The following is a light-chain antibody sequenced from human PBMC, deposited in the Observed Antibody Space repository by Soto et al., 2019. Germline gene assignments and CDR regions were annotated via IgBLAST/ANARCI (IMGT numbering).Light chain of an antibody. CDR1: SSDIGSYNY. V-gene: IGLV2-14*01. CDR3: SSYTSSSLYV. CDR2: DVS. Sequence: QSALTQPASVSGSPGQSIAISCIGTSSDIGSYNYVSWYQQHPGKAPKLMIYDVSNRPSGVSNRFSGSKSGNTASLTISGLQAEDEADYYCSSYTSSSLYVFGTGTKVTVL. J-gene: IGLJ1*01.